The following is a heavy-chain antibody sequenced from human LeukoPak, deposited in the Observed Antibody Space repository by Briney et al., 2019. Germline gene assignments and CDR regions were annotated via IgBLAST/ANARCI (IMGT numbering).Heavy chain of an antibody. D-gene: IGHD3-16*01. CDR3: AREQWGSHLGLGGYFDL. Sequence: SETLSLTCSVSGDSISGSLYYWGWIRQPPGKEMEWIGSIYYTGTTYNNPFLESRVTISVDTSGKQFSLKLTSVTAADTAMYYCAREQWGSHLGLGGYFDLWGRGTLVAVSS. J-gene: IGHJ2*01. V-gene: IGHV4-39*07. CDR1: GDSISGSLYY. CDR2: IYYTGTT.